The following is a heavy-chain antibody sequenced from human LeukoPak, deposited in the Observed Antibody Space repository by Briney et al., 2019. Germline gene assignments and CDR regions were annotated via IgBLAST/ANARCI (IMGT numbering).Heavy chain of an antibody. D-gene: IGHD5/OR15-5a*01. V-gene: IGHV3-66*01. Sequence: GGSLRLSCAASGFTVSSNYMSWVRQAPGKGLEWVSVIYSVGSTYYADSVKGRFAISRDNSMNMLYLQMNSLRAEDTAVYYCARMIGSRVLEYWGQGTLVTVSS. CDR3: ARMIGSRVLEY. CDR1: GFTVSSNY. CDR2: IYSVGST. J-gene: IGHJ4*02.